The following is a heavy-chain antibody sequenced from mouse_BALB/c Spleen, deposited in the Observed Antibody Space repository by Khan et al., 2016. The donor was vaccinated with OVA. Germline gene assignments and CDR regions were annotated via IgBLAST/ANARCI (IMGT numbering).Heavy chain of an antibody. CDR2: IMNTGYT. CDR1: GVSITSGY. V-gene: IGHV3-8*02. D-gene: IGHD2-14*01. Sequence: EVQLQESGPSLVTPSQTLSLTCSVTGVSITSGYWRWIRQFPGNELEYMGYIMNTGYTNYNPSLKSRIAISRHTSKNQDYLQMNSVTAEDTAIYYCARSTYRYGFAYGGQGTLVTVSA. CDR3: ARSTYRYGFAY. J-gene: IGHJ3*01.